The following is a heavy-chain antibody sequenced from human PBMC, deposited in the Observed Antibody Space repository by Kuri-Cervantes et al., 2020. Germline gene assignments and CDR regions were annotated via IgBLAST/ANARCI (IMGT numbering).Heavy chain of an antibody. CDR3: ARGKDGSGSYYQTPYGMDV. V-gene: IGHV1-8*01. J-gene: IGHJ6*02. Sequence: ASVKVSCKASGYTFTSYDINWVRQATGQGLEWMGWMNPNSGNTGYAQKFQGRVTMTRDTSTSTVYMELSSLRSEDTAVYYCARGKDGSGSYYQTPYGMDVWGQGTTVTVSS. CDR2: MNPNSGNT. CDR1: GYTFTSYD. D-gene: IGHD3-10*01.